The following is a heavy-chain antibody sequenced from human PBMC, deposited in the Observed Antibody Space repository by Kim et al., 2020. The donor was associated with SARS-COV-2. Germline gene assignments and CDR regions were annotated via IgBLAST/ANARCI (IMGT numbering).Heavy chain of an antibody. Sequence: QKFQGRVTMTRNTSISTAYMELSSLRSEDTAVYYCARVLPVAAAGGGMDVWGQGTTVTVSS. J-gene: IGHJ6*02. CDR3: ARVLPVAAAGGGMDV. V-gene: IGHV1-8*01. D-gene: IGHD6-13*01.